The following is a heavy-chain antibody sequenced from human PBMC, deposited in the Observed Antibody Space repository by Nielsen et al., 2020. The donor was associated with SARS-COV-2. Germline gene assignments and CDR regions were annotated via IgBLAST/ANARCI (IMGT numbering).Heavy chain of an antibody. D-gene: IGHD1-26*01. CDR3: ARGVGANDY. CDR1: GFTFSSYA. J-gene: IGHJ4*02. V-gene: IGHV3-30*04. CDR2: ISYDGSNK. Sequence: GGSLRLSCAASGFTFSSYAMHWVRQAPGKGLEWVAVISYDGSNKYYADSVKGRFTISRDNSKNTLYLQMNSLRAEDTAVYYCARGVGANDYWGQGTLVTVSS.